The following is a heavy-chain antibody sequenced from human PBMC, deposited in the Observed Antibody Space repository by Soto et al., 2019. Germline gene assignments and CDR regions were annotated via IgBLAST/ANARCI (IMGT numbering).Heavy chain of an antibody. D-gene: IGHD7-27*01. Sequence: SETLSLTCTVSGASVSSGDYYWTWIRQPPGKDLEWIGYIYSSGNTNYNPSLRSRVTMSKDTSKNQFSLKLNSVTAADTAVYYCARRVTGGGERFDPWGLGTLVTVSS. J-gene: IGHJ5*02. CDR2: IYSSGNT. CDR3: ARRVTGGGERFDP. V-gene: IGHV4-30-4*01. CDR1: GASVSSGDYY.